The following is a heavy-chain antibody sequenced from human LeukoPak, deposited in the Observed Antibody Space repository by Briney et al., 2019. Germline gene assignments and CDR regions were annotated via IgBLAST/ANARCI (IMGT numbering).Heavy chain of an antibody. D-gene: IGHD6-13*01. Sequence: SETLSLTCTVSGGSISSSSYSWGWIRQPPGKGLEWIGNIYYTGSTNYSPSLKSRVTISVDTSKNQFSLKLRSVTAADTAVYYCARISSSNWYNERGAFDVWGQGTMVTVSS. CDR3: ARISSSNWYNERGAFDV. CDR2: IYYTGST. V-gene: IGHV4-61*05. J-gene: IGHJ3*01. CDR1: GGSISSSSYS.